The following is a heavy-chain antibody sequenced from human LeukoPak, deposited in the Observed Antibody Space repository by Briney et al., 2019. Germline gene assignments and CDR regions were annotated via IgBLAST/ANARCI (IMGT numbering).Heavy chain of an antibody. V-gene: IGHV4-59*01. CDR3: ARTTEGGYTYDYFYYYYMDV. Sequence: PSETLSLTCTVSGGSINSYWSWIRQPPGKGLERIGYIHYSGSTNYKSSLKSRVTISVDTSKNQFSLKLSSVTAADTAVYYCARTTEGGYTYDYFYYYYMDVWGKGTSVTISS. CDR2: IHYSGST. D-gene: IGHD5-18*01. CDR1: GGSINSY. J-gene: IGHJ6*03.